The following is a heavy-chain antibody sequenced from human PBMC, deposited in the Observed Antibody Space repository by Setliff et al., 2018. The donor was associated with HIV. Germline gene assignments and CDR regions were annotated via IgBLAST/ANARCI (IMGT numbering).Heavy chain of an antibody. D-gene: IGHD2-2*01. Sequence: LRLSCVMSGFTFSKYWMHWVRQVPGKGPVWVAHIKGDGSIINHADSVKGRFTISRDNAKNTLDLQMNSLRVEDTAVYYCVPESSTFVYWGPGTLVTVSS. CDR1: GFTFSKYW. CDR3: VPESSTFVY. CDR2: IKGDGSII. J-gene: IGHJ4*02. V-gene: IGHV3-74*01.